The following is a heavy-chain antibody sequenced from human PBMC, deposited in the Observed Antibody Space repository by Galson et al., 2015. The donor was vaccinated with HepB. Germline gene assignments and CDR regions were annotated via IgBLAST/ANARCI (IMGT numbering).Heavy chain of an antibody. D-gene: IGHD4-11*01. V-gene: IGHV3-72*01. J-gene: IGHJ4*02. CDR1: GFTFSDYY. CDR2: VRHKARRYTT. CDR3: ARAPIYSNRGYYSDY. Sequence: SLRLSCAASGFTFSDYYMEWVRQAPGKGLEWVGRVRHKARRYTTDYAASVKGRFTISRDDSKSISYLQMNSLKPEDTAVYYCARAPIYSNRGYYSDYWGQGTLVTVSS.